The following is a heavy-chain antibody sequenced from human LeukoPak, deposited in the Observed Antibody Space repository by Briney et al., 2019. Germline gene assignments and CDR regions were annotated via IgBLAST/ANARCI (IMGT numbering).Heavy chain of an antibody. CDR2: IYYSGTT. J-gene: IGHJ6*03. CDR3: ARHGYYYYYMDV. V-gene: IGHV4-39*01. CDR1: GGSISSSSYY. Sequence: PSETLSLTCTVSGGSISSSSYYWGWIRQPPGKGLEWIGSIYYSGTTYYNPSLKSRVTISVDTSKNQFSLKLSSVTAADTAVYYCARHGYYYYYMDVRGKGTTVTVSS.